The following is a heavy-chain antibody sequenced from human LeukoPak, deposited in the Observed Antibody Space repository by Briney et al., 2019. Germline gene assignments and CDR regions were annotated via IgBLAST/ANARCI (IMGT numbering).Heavy chain of an antibody. V-gene: IGHV3-21*01. CDR1: GFTFSSYS. CDR2: ISSGSSYI. CDR3: AREGSSGWYEFWFDP. Sequence: GGSLRLSCAASGFTFSSYSMNWVRQAPGKGLEWVSSISSGSSYIYYADSVKGRFTISRDNSKNTLYLQMNSLRAEDTAVYYCAREGSSGWYEFWFDPWGQGTLVTVSS. J-gene: IGHJ5*02. D-gene: IGHD6-19*01.